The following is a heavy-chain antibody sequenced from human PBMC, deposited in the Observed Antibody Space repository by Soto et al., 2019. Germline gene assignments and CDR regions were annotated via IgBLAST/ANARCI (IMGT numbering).Heavy chain of an antibody. D-gene: IGHD5-18*01. Sequence: EVQLVESGGGLVQPGGSLRLGCAASGLSVSNNYIAWVRQAPGEGLEWVSVLYSGGGTHFADSVKGRFTISRDNSKNTVYLQMNSVRAGDTAVYYSARSEYCYGHFDYWGQGTLVTVSS. J-gene: IGHJ4*02. CDR1: GLSVSNNY. CDR3: ARSEYCYGHFDY. V-gene: IGHV3-66*01. CDR2: LYSGGGT.